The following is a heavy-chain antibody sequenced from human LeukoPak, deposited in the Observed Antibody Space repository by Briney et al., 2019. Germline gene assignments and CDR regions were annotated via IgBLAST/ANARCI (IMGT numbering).Heavy chain of an antibody. D-gene: IGHD3-10*01. CDR2: IYESGST. V-gene: IGHV4-38-2*02. Sequence: SETLSLTCTVSGYSITYGYYWAWIRQPPGKGLEWIGSIYESGSTDYSPSLKSRVTISVDTSKNQFSLRLNSVTATDTAIYYCARDDGVVRGLLTREFDYGGRGILVTVSA. J-gene: IGHJ4*02. CDR1: GYSITYGYY. CDR3: ARDDGVVRGLLTREFDY.